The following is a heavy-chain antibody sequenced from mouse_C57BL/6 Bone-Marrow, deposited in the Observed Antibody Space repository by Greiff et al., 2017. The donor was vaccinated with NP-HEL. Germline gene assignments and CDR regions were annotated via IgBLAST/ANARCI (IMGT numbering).Heavy chain of an antibody. J-gene: IGHJ3*01. CDR1: GYTFTSYT. CDR3: AYSMAWFAY. CDR2: INPSSGYT. V-gene: IGHV1-4*01. Sequence: VKLVESGAELARPGASVKMSCKASGYTFTSYTMHWVKQRPGQGLEWIGYINPSSGYTKYNQKFKDKATLTADKSSSTAYMQLSSLTSEDSAVYYCAYSMAWFAYWGQGTLVTVSA. D-gene: IGHD2-10*02.